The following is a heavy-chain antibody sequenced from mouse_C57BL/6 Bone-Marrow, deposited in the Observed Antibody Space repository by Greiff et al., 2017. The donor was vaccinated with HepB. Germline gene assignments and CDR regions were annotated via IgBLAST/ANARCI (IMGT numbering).Heavy chain of an antibody. CDR2: IYWDDDK. Sequence: QVTLKECGPGILQSSQTLSLTCSFSGFSLSTSGMGVSWIRQPSGKGLEWLAHIYWDDDKRYNPSLKSRLTISKDTSRNQVFLKITSVDTADTATYYCARVITTVVDWYFDVWGTGTTVTVSS. V-gene: IGHV8-12*01. CDR3: ARVITTVVDWYFDV. D-gene: IGHD1-1*01. CDR1: GFSLSTSGMG. J-gene: IGHJ1*03.